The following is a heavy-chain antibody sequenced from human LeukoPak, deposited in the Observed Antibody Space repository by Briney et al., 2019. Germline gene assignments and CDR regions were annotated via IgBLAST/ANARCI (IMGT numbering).Heavy chain of an antibody. J-gene: IGHJ4*02. CDR1: GFTFCDYF. CDR2: ISGGTT. Sequence: GGALRLSCTASGFTFCDYFKRWFRQAPGKGLEWIGFISGGTTEYAASVKGRFTISRDDSTSIAYLQMNSLTTEDTAVYYCWGSGWLSVYWGQGTLVTVSS. D-gene: IGHD6-19*01. V-gene: IGHV3-49*03. CDR3: WGSGWLSVY.